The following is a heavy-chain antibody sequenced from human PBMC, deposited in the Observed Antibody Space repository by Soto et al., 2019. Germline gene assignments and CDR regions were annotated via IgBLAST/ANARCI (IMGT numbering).Heavy chain of an antibody. CDR2: IIPMIGMS. CDR3: ARSYGSGRRAFDF. V-gene: IGHV1-69*02. CDR1: GDTFSTYT. Sequence: QVHLVQSGAEVKKPGSSVKVSCKASGDTFSTYTINWVRQAPGQRLEWLGRIIPMIGMSYYALKFQGRVTSTADRSTTTDYRHLSSLRSDDTGVYYCARSYGSGRRAFDFWGQGTLVTVSS. J-gene: IGHJ4*02. D-gene: IGHD3-10*01.